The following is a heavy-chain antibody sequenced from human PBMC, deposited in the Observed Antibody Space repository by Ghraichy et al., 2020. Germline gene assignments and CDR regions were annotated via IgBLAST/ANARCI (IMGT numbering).Heavy chain of an antibody. CDR1: GFTVSSNY. D-gene: IGHD5-12*01. CDR2: IYSGGST. Sequence: GESLNISCAASGFTVSSNYMSWVRQAPGKGLEWVSVIYSGGSTYYADSVKGRFTISRDNSKNTLYLQMNSLRAEDTAVYYCARVGYSGYDWERSFDYWGQGTLVTVSS. CDR3: ARVGYSGYDWERSFDY. J-gene: IGHJ4*02. V-gene: IGHV3-53*01.